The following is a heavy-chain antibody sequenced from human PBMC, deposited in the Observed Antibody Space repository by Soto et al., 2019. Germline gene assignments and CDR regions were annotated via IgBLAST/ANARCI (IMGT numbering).Heavy chain of an antibody. Sequence: GGSLRLSCAASGFTFSSYAMHWVRQAPGKGLEWVAVMSYDGGNKYYADSVKGRFTVSRDNSKNTLYLQMNSLRAEDTAVYYCASAYGIVGAFDYWGQGTLVTVSS. J-gene: IGHJ4*02. CDR3: ASAYGIVGAFDY. V-gene: IGHV3-30-3*01. CDR1: GFTFSSYA. CDR2: MSYDGGNK. D-gene: IGHD1-26*01.